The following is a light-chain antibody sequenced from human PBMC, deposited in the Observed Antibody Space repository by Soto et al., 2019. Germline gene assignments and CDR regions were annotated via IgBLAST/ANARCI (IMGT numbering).Light chain of an antibody. CDR1: QSISSY. CDR3: QQSYSIPYT. Sequence: DIQMTQSPSSLSASVGDRVTITCRASQSISSYLNWYQVKPGKVPKLLIYVASSLQSGVPSRFSGSGSGTDFALTISSLQPEDFATYYCQQSYSIPYTFGQGTKIESK. CDR2: VAS. V-gene: IGKV1-39*01. J-gene: IGKJ2*01.